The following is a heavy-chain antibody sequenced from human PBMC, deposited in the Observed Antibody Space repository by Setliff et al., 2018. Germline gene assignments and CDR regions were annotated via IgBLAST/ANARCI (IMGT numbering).Heavy chain of an antibody. D-gene: IGHD1-26*01. CDR2: ISAYTGNT. V-gene: IGHV1-18*01. Sequence: ASVKVSCKASGYTFSNYGITWVRQAPGQGLEWMGWISAYTGNTKSAQKFQGRITMTTDTATTTSYMELRSLRSDDTAVYYCARSRDSGFYHQRDAYDIWGQGTMVTVSS. J-gene: IGHJ3*02. CDR3: ARSRDSGFYHQRDAYDI. CDR1: GYTFSNYG.